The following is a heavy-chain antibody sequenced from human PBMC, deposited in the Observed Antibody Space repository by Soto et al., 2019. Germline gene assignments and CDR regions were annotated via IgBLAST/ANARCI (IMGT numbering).Heavy chain of an antibody. Sequence: GGSLRLSCAASGFTFSSYAMSWVRQAPGKGLEWVSAISGSGGSTYYADSVKGRFTISRDNSKNTPYLQMNSLRAEDTAVYYCARAYSSGWAFDIWGQGTMVTVSS. CDR1: GFTFSSYA. V-gene: IGHV3-23*01. J-gene: IGHJ3*02. D-gene: IGHD6-19*01. CDR3: ARAYSSGWAFDI. CDR2: ISGSGGST.